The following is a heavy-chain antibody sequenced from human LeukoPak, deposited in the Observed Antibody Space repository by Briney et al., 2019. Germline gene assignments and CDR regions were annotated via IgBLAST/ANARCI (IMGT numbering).Heavy chain of an antibody. CDR2: ISGSGGST. CDR1: GFTFSSYA. Sequence: GGSLRHSCAASGFTFSSYAMSWVRQAPGKGLEWVSAISGSGGSTYYADSVKGRFTISRDNSKNTLYLQMNSLRAEDTAVYYCAKDGGSVVPADTFDYWGQGTLVTVSS. CDR3: AKDGGSVVPADTFDY. V-gene: IGHV3-23*01. D-gene: IGHD2-2*01. J-gene: IGHJ4*02.